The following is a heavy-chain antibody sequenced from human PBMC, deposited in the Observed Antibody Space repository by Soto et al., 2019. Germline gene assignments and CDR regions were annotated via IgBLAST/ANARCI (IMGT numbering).Heavy chain of an antibody. CDR3: ARRVRGVNDAFDI. J-gene: IGHJ3*02. D-gene: IGHD3-10*01. CDR2: INHSGST. V-gene: IGHV4-34*01. Sequence: PSETLSLTCAVYGGSFSDYYWSWIRQPPGKGLEWIGEINHSGSTDYNPSLKSRVTISVDTSKNQFSLNLGSVTAADTAVYYCARRVRGVNDAFDIWGQGTMVTVSS. CDR1: GGSFSDYY.